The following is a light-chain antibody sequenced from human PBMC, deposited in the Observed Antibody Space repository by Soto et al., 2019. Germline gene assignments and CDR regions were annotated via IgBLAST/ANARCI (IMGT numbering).Light chain of an antibody. CDR1: QSVSSY. V-gene: IGKV3-11*01. CDR2: DAS. J-gene: IGKJ5*01. CDR3: RHRSNWPIT. Sequence: IRLKISPAALSLSPEERSTLSWRASQSVSSYLAWYQQKPGQAPRLLIYDASNRATGIPARFSGSGSGTDFTHTCSRLEPEDFAVYYWRHRSNWPITFGEGTRLEIK.